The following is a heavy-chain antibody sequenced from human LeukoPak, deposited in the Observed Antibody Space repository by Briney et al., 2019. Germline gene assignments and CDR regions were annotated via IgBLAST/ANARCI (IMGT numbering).Heavy chain of an antibody. CDR2: ISGSGDNT. Sequence: PGGSLRLSCAASGFTFSSHGMSWVRQAPGKGLEWVSTISGSGDNTYYADSVKGRFTISRDNSKNTLYLQMNSLRAEDTAVYYCAKDRGYCSGGSCYRDWYFDLWGRGTLVTVSS. CDR1: GFTFSSHG. D-gene: IGHD2-15*01. J-gene: IGHJ2*01. CDR3: AKDRGYCSGGSCYRDWYFDL. V-gene: IGHV3-23*01.